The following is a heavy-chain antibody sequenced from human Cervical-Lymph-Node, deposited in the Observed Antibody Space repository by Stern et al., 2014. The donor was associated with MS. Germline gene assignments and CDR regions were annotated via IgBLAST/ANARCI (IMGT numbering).Heavy chain of an antibody. J-gene: IGHJ4*02. Sequence: EVQLVESGGGLVQPGGSLRLSCAASGFTFSSYAMSWVRQAPGKGLEWVSAISGSGGSTYYADSVKGRFTISRDNSKNTLYLQMNSLRAEDTAVYYCAKAPPLTSPAYSSSWYGFDYWGQGTLVTVSS. CDR2: ISGSGGST. CDR3: AKAPPLTSPAYSSSWYGFDY. CDR1: GFTFSSYA. V-gene: IGHV3-23*04. D-gene: IGHD6-13*01.